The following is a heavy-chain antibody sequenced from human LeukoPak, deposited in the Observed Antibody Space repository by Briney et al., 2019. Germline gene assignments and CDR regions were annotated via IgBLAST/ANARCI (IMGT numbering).Heavy chain of an antibody. V-gene: IGHV1-2*02. CDR2: INPNSGGT. CDR1: AYTFTGYY. CDR3: ARELLWFGELQFPFDY. J-gene: IGHJ4*02. Sequence: GASVKVSCKASAYTFTGYYMHWVRQAPGQGLEWMGWINPNSGGTNYAQKFQGRVTMTRDTSISTAYMELSRLRSDDTAVYYCARELLWFGELQFPFDYWGQGTLVTVSS. D-gene: IGHD3-10*01.